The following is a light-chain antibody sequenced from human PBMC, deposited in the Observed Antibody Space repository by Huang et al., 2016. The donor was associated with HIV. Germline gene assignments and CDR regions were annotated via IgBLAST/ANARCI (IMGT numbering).Light chain of an antibody. J-gene: IGKJ4*01. CDR1: QSINNN. CDR2: AAS. Sequence: EMVMTQSPATLSVSPGERATVSCRASQSINNNLTWYQQQPGQAPRLLLHAASTRATGIPAKFRGSGSGTEFTLTISSLQSEDFAFYYCQHYNNWPPLVTFGGGTKVEIK. CDR3: QHYNNWPPLVT. V-gene: IGKV3-15*01.